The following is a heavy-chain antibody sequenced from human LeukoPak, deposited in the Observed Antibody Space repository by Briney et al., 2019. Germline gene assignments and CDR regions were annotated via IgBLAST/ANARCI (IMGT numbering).Heavy chain of an antibody. CDR1: GFTFSSYW. CDR3: AGVGGVSGRAFDM. J-gene: IGHJ3*02. CDR2: IRGDGTST. V-gene: IGHV3-74*01. Sequence: GGSLRLSCAASGFTFSSYWMHWVRQGPGKGLVWVSYIRGDGTSTSYADSVKGRFTISRDNAKNTLYLQMNSLRVEDTAVYYCAGVGGVSGRAFDMWGQGTMVTVSS. D-gene: IGHD6-25*01.